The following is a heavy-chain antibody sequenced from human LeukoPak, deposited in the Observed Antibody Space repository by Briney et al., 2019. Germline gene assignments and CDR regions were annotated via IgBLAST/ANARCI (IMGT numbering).Heavy chain of an antibody. D-gene: IGHD2-21*02. V-gene: IGHV1-8*01. CDR2: MNPNSGNT. J-gene: IGHJ5*02. CDR3: ARFVAVTAT. CDR1: GYTFTSYD. Sequence: GASVKVSCKASGYTFTSYDINWVRQATGQGLEWMGWMNPNSGNTGYAQKFPGRVTMTRNTSISTAYMELRRLRSEDTAVYYCARFVAVTATWGQGTLVTVSS.